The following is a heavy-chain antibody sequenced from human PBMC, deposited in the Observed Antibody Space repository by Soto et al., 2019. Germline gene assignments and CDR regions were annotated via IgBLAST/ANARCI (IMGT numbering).Heavy chain of an antibody. CDR1: GYTFTSYA. J-gene: IGHJ4*02. CDR2: INAGNGNT. D-gene: IGHD2-2*02. V-gene: IGHV1-3*01. CDR3: AKSATVPAAIAY. Sequence: QVQLVQSGAEVKKPGASVKVSCKASGYTFTSYAMHWVRQAPGQRLEWMGWINAGNGNTKYSQTFQGRVTITRDTSASTAYMELSSLRSEDTAVYYCAKSATVPAAIAYWGQGTLVTVSS.